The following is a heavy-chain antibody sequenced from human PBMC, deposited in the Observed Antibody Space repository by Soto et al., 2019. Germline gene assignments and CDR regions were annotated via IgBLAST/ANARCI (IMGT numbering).Heavy chain of an antibody. D-gene: IGHD2-8*01. J-gene: IGHJ1*01. V-gene: IGHV3-9*01. CDR2: ISWDGGVT. CDR3: TKDATN. Sequence: VQLEESGGGLVQPGRSVRLSCAASGFTFGNEGMHWIRQGPEKGLEWVSGISWDGGVTGYADSVKGRFTISRDNAKTFLFLQMDSLKPDDTALYYCTKDATNWGQGTLVTVSS. CDR1: GFTFGNEG.